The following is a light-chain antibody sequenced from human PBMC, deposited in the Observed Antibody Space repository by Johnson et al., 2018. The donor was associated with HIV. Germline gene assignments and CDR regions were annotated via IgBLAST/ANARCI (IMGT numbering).Light chain of an antibody. Sequence: QSVLTQPPSVSAAPGQKVTISCSGSSSNIGNNYVSWYQQVPGTAPKLLIYDNNRRPSGIPDRFSGSKSGTSATLGITGLQTGDEADYYCGTWDSSLSAGGANYVFGTGTKVTGL. J-gene: IGLJ1*01. CDR3: GTWDSSLSAGGANYV. CDR2: DNN. V-gene: IGLV1-51*01. CDR1: SSNIGNNY.